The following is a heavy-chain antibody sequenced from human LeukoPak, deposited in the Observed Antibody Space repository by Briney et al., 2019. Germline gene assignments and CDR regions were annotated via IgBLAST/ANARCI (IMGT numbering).Heavy chain of an antibody. CDR2: IYSGGST. CDR3: ARGYDSSEDAFDI. V-gene: IGHV3-53*01. Sequence: GGSLRLSCAASGFTVSSNYMSCGRQAPQKGLWWIRVIYSGGSTYYADSVKGRFTISRDNSKKTLYLQMNSLRAEDTAVYYCARGYDSSEDAFDIWGQGTMVTVSS. CDR1: GFTVSSNY. J-gene: IGHJ3*02. D-gene: IGHD3-22*01.